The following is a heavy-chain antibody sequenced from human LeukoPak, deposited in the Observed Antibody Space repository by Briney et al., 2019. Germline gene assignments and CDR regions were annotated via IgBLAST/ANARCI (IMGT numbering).Heavy chain of an antibody. Sequence: GASVKVSCKASGYTFTSYGISWVRQAPGQGLEWMGWISAYNGNTNYAQKLQGSVTMTTDTSTSTAYMELRGLRSDDTAVYYCARGLSDYYDSSGYSDFDYWGQGTLVTVSS. J-gene: IGHJ4*02. CDR2: ISAYNGNT. D-gene: IGHD3-22*01. CDR3: ARGLSDYYDSSGYSDFDY. CDR1: GYTFTSYG. V-gene: IGHV1-18*01.